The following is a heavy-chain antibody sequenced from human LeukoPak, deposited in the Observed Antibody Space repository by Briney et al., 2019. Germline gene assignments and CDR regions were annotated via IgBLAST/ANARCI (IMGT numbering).Heavy chain of an antibody. CDR3: AKVGIVGAIKDFDY. J-gene: IGHJ4*02. D-gene: IGHD1-26*01. CDR2: IKQDGSEK. CDR1: GFTFSSYW. V-gene: IGHV3-7*03. Sequence: GGSLRLSCAASGFTFSSYWMNWVRQAPGKGLEWVVNIKQDGSEKYYVDSVKGRFTISRDNAKNSLFLQMNNVRTEDTAVYYCAKVGIVGAIKDFDYWGQGTLVTVSS.